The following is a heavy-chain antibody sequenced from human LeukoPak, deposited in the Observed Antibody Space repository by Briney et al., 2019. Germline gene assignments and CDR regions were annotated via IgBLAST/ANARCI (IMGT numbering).Heavy chain of an antibody. Sequence: SETLSLTCSVSGGSLKTISYYWSWIRQPAGKGLEWIGRIYTSGSTNYNPSLKSRVTMSVDTSKNQFSLKLSSVTAADTAVYYCARDVRGGGIDYWGQGTLVTVSS. CDR1: GGSLKTISYY. D-gene: IGHD2-15*01. CDR2: IYTSGST. V-gene: IGHV4-4*07. J-gene: IGHJ4*02. CDR3: ARDVRGGGIDY.